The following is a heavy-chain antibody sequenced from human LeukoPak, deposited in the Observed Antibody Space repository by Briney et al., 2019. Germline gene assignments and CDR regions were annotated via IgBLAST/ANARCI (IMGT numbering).Heavy chain of an antibody. Sequence: SETLSLTCTVSGGSINSNNYYWGWIRQPPGKGLEWIGSIYSSGSAYYNPSLKSRVTISVDTSKNQFSPRLSSVTAADTAVYYCQSRYLEWLLEYWGQGTLVTVSS. D-gene: IGHD3-3*01. CDR2: IYSSGSA. CDR3: QSRYLEWLLEY. V-gene: IGHV4-39*01. J-gene: IGHJ4*02. CDR1: GGSINSNNYY.